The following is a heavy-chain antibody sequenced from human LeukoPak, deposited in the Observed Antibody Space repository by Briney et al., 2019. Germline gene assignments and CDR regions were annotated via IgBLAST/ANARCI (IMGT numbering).Heavy chain of an antibody. V-gene: IGHV4-34*01. D-gene: IGHD1-1*01. CDR2: INHGGST. CDR3: ARSGLEGDDAFDI. CDR1: GGSFSGYY. J-gene: IGHJ3*02. Sequence: PSETLSLTCAVYGGSFSGYYWSWIRQPPGKGLEWIGEINHGGSTNYNPSLKSRVTISVDTSKNQFSLKLSSVTAADTAVYYCARSGLEGDDAFDIWGQGTMVTVSS.